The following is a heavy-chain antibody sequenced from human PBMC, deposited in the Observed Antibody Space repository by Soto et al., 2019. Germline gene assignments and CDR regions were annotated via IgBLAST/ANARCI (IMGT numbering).Heavy chain of an antibody. CDR3: ARILNPTGTTWFDP. D-gene: IGHD1-1*01. V-gene: IGHV2-26*01. Sequence: QVTLKESGPVLVKPTETLTLTCTVSGFSLSNGRMGVSWIRQPPGKALEWLAHIFPNDAHSYRASLKTRLTISKDTSKSQVVLTMTNMDPVDTATYFCARILNPTGTTWFDPWGQGTLVTVSS. CDR1: GFSLSNGRMG. CDR2: IFPNDAH. J-gene: IGHJ5*02.